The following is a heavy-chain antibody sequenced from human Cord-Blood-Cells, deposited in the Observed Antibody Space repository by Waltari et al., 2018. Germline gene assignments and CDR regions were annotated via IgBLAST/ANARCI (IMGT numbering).Heavy chain of an antibody. V-gene: IGHV4-4*07. J-gene: IGHJ3*02. CDR3: ARDPPTLGEATFACDI. Sequence: QVPLQESGPGLVKPSETLSLTCTVSGGSISSYYWSWIPQPAGKGLGWIGRSYTRGRTNDNPSRKSRVTVSVDTSKNQFSLKLCSVTAADTAVYYGARDPPTLGEATFACDIWGQGTMVTVSS. CDR2: SYTRGRT. CDR1: GGSISSYY. D-gene: IGHD5-12*01.